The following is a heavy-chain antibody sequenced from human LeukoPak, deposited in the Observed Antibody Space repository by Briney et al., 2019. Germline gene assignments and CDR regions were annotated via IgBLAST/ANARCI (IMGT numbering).Heavy chain of an antibody. D-gene: IGHD7-27*01. Sequence: GASVKVSCKAPGYTFTSCDINWVRQATGQGLEWMGWMNPNSGNTGYAQKFQGRVTLTRNTSITTAYMELSSLRSEDTAVYYCARELGRWEDYWGQGTPVTVSS. CDR3: ARELGRWEDY. CDR1: GYTFTSCD. CDR2: MNPNSGNT. V-gene: IGHV1-8*01. J-gene: IGHJ4*02.